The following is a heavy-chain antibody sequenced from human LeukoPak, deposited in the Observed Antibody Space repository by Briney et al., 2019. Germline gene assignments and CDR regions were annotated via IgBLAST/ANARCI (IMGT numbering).Heavy chain of an antibody. Sequence: GRSLRLSCAASGFTFSSYGMHGVRQAPGKGLEWVSAISGSGGSTYYADSVKGRFTISRDNSKNTLYLQMDSLRAEDTAVYYWAKDTYGSGDAFDIWGQGTMVTVSS. CDR2: ISGSGGST. J-gene: IGHJ3*02. CDR3: AKDTYGSGDAFDI. V-gene: IGHV3-23*01. CDR1: GFTFSSYG. D-gene: IGHD3-10*01.